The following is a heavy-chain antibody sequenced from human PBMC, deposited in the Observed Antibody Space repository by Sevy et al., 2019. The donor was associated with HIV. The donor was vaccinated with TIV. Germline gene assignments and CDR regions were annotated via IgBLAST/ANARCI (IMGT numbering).Heavy chain of an antibody. V-gene: IGHV3-30*04. CDR3: ARLVSCGGDCYYLDS. J-gene: IGHJ4*02. Sequence: GESLKISCAASGFTFSNYDMHWVRQAPGKGLDWVAVISHDERYKNYAESVKVRFTISRDNFKNTLFLQMDSLRPEDTAVYFCARLVSCGGDCYYLDSWGQGALFTVSS. CDR1: GFTFSNYD. CDR2: ISHDERYK. D-gene: IGHD2-21*02.